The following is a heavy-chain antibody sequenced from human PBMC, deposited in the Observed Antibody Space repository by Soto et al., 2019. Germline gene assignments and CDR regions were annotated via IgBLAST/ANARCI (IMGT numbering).Heavy chain of an antibody. J-gene: IGHJ6*02. Sequence: ASVKVSCKVSGYTLTELSMHWVRQAPGKGLEWMGGFDPEDGETIYAQKFQGRVTMTEDTSTDTAYMELSSLRSEDTAVYYCATGWWGDIVVVPATNYYYYYYGMDVWGQGTTVTVSS. CDR1: GYTLTELS. V-gene: IGHV1-24*01. CDR2: FDPEDGET. D-gene: IGHD2-2*01. CDR3: ATGWWGDIVVVPATNYYYYYYGMDV.